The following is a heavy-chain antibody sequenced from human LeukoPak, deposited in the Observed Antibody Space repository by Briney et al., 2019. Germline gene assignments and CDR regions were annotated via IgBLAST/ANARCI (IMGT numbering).Heavy chain of an antibody. CDR3: ARASPGMDV. V-gene: IGHV3-30-3*01. CDR1: GFTFSNFA. Sequence: PGRSQRLSCAASGFTFSNFAMHWVRQAPGKGLEWVTLILSDGSNEQYADSVRGRFTISRDNSKNTLYLQMNSPRTEDTAVYYCARASPGMDVWGQGITVTVSS. CDR2: ILSDGSNE. J-gene: IGHJ6*02.